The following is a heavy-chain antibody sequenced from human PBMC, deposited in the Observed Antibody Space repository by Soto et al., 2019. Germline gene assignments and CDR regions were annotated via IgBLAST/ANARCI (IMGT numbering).Heavy chain of an antibody. D-gene: IGHD6-13*01. V-gene: IGHV3-30-3*01. CDR1: GFTFSSYA. CDR2: ISYDGSNK. Sequence: GGSLRLSCAASGFTFSSYAMHWVRQAPGKGLEWVAVISYDGSNKYYADSVKGRFTISRDNSKNTLYLQMNSLRAEDTAVYYCARDLSSSWYDYYYYGMDVWGQGTTVTVS. CDR3: ARDLSSSWYDYYYYGMDV. J-gene: IGHJ6*02.